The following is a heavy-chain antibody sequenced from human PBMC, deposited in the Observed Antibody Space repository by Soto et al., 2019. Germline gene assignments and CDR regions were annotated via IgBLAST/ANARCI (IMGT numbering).Heavy chain of an antibody. CDR1: GFTFSSYS. D-gene: IGHD3-22*01. Sequence: EVQLVESGGGLVKPGGSLRLSCAASGFTFSSYSMNWVRQAPGKGLEWVSSISSSSSYIYYADSVKGRFTISRDNAKNSLYLQMNSLSAEDTAVYYCARDSTDSSGYYAPVDYWGQGTLVTVSS. CDR2: ISSSSSYI. J-gene: IGHJ4*02. V-gene: IGHV3-21*01. CDR3: ARDSTDSSGYYAPVDY.